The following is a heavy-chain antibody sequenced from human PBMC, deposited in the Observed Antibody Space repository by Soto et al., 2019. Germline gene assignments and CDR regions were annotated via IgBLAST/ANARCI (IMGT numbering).Heavy chain of an antibody. CDR3: ARVGGGPTVTTSFDY. Sequence: SETLSLTCAVYGGSFSGYYWSWIRQPPGKGLEWIGEINHSGSTNYNPSLKSRVTISVDTSKNQFSLKLSSVTAADTAVYYCARVGGGPTVTTSFDYWGQGTLVTVSS. CDR1: GGSFSGYY. V-gene: IGHV4-34*01. CDR2: INHSGST. J-gene: IGHJ4*02. D-gene: IGHD4-17*01.